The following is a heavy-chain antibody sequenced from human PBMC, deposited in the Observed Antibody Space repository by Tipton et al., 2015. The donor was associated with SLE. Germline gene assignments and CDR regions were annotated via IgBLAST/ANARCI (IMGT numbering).Heavy chain of an antibody. Sequence: TLSLTCVVSDDSLSSSYWSWIRQHPGKGLEWIGYIYYSGSTYYNPSLKSRVTISVDTSKNQFSLKLSSVTAADTAVYYCARDERVRGVLGYWGQGTLVTVSS. CDR1: DDSLSSSY. J-gene: IGHJ4*02. CDR3: ARDERVRGVLGY. D-gene: IGHD3-10*01. V-gene: IGHV4-31*11. CDR2: IYYSGST.